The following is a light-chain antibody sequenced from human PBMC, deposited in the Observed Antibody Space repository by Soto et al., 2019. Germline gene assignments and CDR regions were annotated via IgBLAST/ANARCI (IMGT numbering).Light chain of an antibody. CDR1: QSIGIW. CDR3: QQYNDYSWT. Sequence: IQMTQSPSTLSASVGDRVAITCRASQSIGIWLAWYQKKPGKAPRFLIYKASTLQTGIPSRFXXXXXXXXXXXXXXXXXXXDFAXYYXQQYNDYSWTFGQGTKVEIK. J-gene: IGKJ1*01. V-gene: IGKV1-5*03. CDR2: KAS.